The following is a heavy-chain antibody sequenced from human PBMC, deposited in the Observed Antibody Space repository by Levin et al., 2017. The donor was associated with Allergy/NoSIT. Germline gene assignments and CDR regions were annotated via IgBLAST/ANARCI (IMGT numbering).Heavy chain of an antibody. CDR1: GGSFSGYY. Sequence: KAGGSLRLSCAVYGGSFSGYYWSWIRQPPGKGLEWIGEINHSGSTNYNPSLKSRVTISVDTSKNQFSLKLSSVTAADTAVYYCARNTRDGVYHWYFDRWGRGTLVTVSS. V-gene: IGHV4-34*01. CDR3: ARNTRDGVYHWYFDR. CDR2: INHSGST. D-gene: IGHD5-24*01. J-gene: IGHJ2*01.